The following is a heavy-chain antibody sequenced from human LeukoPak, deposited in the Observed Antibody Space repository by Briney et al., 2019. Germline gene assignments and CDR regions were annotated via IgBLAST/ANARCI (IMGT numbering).Heavy chain of an antibody. Sequence: GGSLRLSCAASGFTFSSYAMSWVRQVPGKGLEWVSAISGSGGSTYYADSVKGRFTISRDNSKNTLYLQMNSLRAEDTAVYYCAKDLPYGSGTGWSYWGQGTLVTVSS. CDR2: ISGSGGST. CDR3: AKDLPYGSGTGWSY. D-gene: IGHD3-10*01. J-gene: IGHJ4*02. V-gene: IGHV3-23*01. CDR1: GFTFSSYA.